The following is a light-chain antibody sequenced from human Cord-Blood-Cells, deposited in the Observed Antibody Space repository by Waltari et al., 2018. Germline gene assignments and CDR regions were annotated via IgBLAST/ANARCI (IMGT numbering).Light chain of an antibody. CDR2: GNS. J-gene: IGLJ2*01. Sequence: QSVLTQPPSVSGAPGQRVTISCTGSSSNIGAGYDVPWYQQLPGTAPKLLISGNSNRPSGVPDRFSGSKSGTSASLAITGLQAEDEADYYCQSYDSSLSGSNVVFGGGTKLTVL. CDR3: QSYDSSLSGSNVV. CDR1: SSNIGAGYD. V-gene: IGLV1-40*01.